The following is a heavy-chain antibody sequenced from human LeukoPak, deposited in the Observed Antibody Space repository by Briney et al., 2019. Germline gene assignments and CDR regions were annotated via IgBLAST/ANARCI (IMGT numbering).Heavy chain of an antibody. D-gene: IGHD3-3*01. CDR3: ARERGDITIFGTLGWFDP. CDR1: GGSITSSSYY. V-gene: IGHV4-39*07. J-gene: IGHJ5*02. Sequence: SETLSLTCTVSGGSITSSSYYWGWIRQPPGKGLEWIGSVYYSGSTYYNPSLKSRVTISVDTSKNQFSLKLSSVTAADTAVYYCARERGDITIFGTLGWFDPWGQGTLVTVSS. CDR2: VYYSGST.